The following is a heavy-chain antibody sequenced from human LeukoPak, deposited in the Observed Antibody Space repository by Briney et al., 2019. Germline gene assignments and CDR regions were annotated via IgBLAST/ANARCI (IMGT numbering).Heavy chain of an antibody. CDR3: AREVYSDNYFDY. Sequence: GGSLRLSCAASGFTFGRHWMSWVRQAPGKGPEWVANIKQDGSQRYYVDSVKGRFTISRDNGRNSLFLQMNSLRAEDTAVYYCAREVYSDNYFDYWGQGTPVTVSS. CDR1: GFTFGRHW. J-gene: IGHJ4*02. V-gene: IGHV3-7*05. CDR2: IKQDGSQR. D-gene: IGHD4-17*01.